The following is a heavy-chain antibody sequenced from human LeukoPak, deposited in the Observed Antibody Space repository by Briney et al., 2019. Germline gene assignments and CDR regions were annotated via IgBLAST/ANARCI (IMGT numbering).Heavy chain of an antibody. Sequence: PSGTLSLTCTVSGGSISSSSYYWDWIRQPPGKGLEWIGSIYYSGSTYYNPSLKSRVTISVDTSKNQFSLKLSSVTAADTAVYYCARLQDSSGWYYFDYWGQGTLVTVSS. CDR3: ARLQDSSGWYYFDY. D-gene: IGHD6-19*01. J-gene: IGHJ4*02. CDR2: IYYSGST. V-gene: IGHV4-39*01. CDR1: GGSISSSSYY.